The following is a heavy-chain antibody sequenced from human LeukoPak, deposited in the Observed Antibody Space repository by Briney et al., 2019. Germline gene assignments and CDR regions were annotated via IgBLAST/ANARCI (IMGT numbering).Heavy chain of an antibody. D-gene: IGHD2-2*01. CDR1: GGSISSGDYY. CDR2: IYYSGST. J-gene: IGHJ6*03. Sequence: SETLSLTCTVSGGSISSGDYYWSWIRQPPGKGLEWIGYIYYSGSTYYNPSLKSRLTISVDTSKNQFSLQLSSVTAADTAMYYCASSYCSSTRCYYYYYYNMDVWGKGTTVTVSS. V-gene: IGHV4-30-4*01. CDR3: ASSYCSSTRCYYYYYYNMDV.